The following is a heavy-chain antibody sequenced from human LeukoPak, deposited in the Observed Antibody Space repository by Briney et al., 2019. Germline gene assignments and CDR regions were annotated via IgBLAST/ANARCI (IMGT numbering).Heavy chain of an antibody. CDR2: INHSGAT. CDR1: GGSLSGYY. J-gene: IGHJ3*02. CDR3: ARPYRVGGSFPFDI. D-gene: IGHD3-16*02. Sequence: PSETLSLTCAVYGGSLSGYYWSWIRQPPGKGLEWIGEINHSGATNYNPSLKSRVTIAVDTSKNQFSLRLSSVTAADTAMYYCARPYRVGGSFPFDIWGQGTMVTVSS. V-gene: IGHV4-34*01.